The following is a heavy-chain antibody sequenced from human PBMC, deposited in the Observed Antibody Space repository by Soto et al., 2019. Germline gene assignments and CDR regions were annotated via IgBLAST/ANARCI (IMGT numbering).Heavy chain of an antibody. CDR2: FDPEDGET. Sequence: GASVKVSCKVSGYTLTELSMHWVRQAPGKGLEWMGGFDPEDGETIYAQKFQGRVTMTEDTSTDTAYMELSSLRSGDTAVYYCATLFLLSSGYCSGGSCRANYYGMDVWGQGTTVTVSS. CDR3: ATLFLLSSGYCSGGSCRANYYGMDV. D-gene: IGHD2-15*01. V-gene: IGHV1-24*01. CDR1: GYTLTELS. J-gene: IGHJ6*02.